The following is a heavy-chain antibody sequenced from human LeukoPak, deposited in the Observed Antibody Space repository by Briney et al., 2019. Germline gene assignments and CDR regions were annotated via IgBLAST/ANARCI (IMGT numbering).Heavy chain of an antibody. CDR2: IYYSGST. V-gene: IGHV4-30-4*01. D-gene: IGHD3-3*02. CDR1: GGSISSGDYY. Sequence: SQTLSLTCTVSGGSISSGDYYWSWIRQPPGKGLEWIGYIYYSGSTYYNPSLKSRVTISVDTSKNQFSLKLCSVTAADTAVYYCARDLIRSNDAFDIWGQGTMVTVSS. CDR3: ARDLIRSNDAFDI. J-gene: IGHJ3*02.